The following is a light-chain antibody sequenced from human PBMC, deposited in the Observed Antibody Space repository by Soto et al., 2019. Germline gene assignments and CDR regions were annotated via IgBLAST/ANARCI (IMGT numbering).Light chain of an antibody. Sequence: QLVLTQPHSASGTPGQRDTISCSGSSSNIGTSSVHWFQQLPGTAPKLLISTTNQRPSGVPERFSGSKSGTSASLAISGLQSEDEADYYCAAWDDSLNGHVFGTGTKLTVL. CDR3: AAWDDSLNGHV. J-gene: IGLJ1*01. CDR1: SSNIGTSS. V-gene: IGLV1-44*01. CDR2: TTN.